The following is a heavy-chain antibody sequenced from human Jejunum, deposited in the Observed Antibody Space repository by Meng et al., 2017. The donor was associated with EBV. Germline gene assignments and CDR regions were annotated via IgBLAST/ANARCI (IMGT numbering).Heavy chain of an antibody. CDR1: GFTFSDYY. D-gene: IGHD5-12*01. CDR2: ISRSGDTI. Sequence: GRLVEVGGGLVKPGGSLRLSCAVSGFTFSDYYMSWSRQAPGKGLEWLSYISRSGDTIYYADSVKGRFTVSRDNAKNSLYLQMNSLGAEDTAVYYCARDPIRGYSSQGGFDYWGQGTLVTSPQ. CDR3: ARDPIRGYSSQGGFDY. V-gene: IGHV3-11*01. J-gene: IGHJ4*02.